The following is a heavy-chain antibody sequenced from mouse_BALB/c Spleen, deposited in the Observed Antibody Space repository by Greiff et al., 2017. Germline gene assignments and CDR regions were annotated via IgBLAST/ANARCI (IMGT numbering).Heavy chain of an antibody. CDR3: ARFDLYAMDY. Sequence: EVQLVESGGGLVQPGGSRKLSCAASGFTFSSFGMHWVRQAPEKGLEWVAYISSGSSTIYYADTVKGRFTISRDNPKNTLFLQMTSLRSEDTAMYYCARFDLYAMDYWGQGTSVTVSS. J-gene: IGHJ4*01. CDR2: ISSGSSTI. CDR1: GFTFSSFG. V-gene: IGHV5-17*02.